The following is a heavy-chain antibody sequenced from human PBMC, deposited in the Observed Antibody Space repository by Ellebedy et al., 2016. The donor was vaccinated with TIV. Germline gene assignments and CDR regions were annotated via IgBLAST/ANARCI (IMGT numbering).Heavy chain of an antibody. CDR2: IYYSGST. D-gene: IGHD2-8*02. Sequence: SETLSLTXTVSGGSISSGGYYWSWIRQHPGKGLEWIGYIYYSGSTNYNPSLKSRVTISVDTSKNQFSLKLSSVTAADTAVYYCARDPGTDYFDYWGQGTLVTVSS. J-gene: IGHJ4*02. V-gene: IGHV4-61*08. CDR1: GGSISSGGYY. CDR3: ARDPGTDYFDY.